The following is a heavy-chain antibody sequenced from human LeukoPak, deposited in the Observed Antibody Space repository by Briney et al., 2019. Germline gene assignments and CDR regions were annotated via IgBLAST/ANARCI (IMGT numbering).Heavy chain of an antibody. J-gene: IGHJ4*02. V-gene: IGHV4-4*02. CDR1: GDSITSTNW. Sequence: SETLSLTCAVSGDSITSTNWWTWGRQPPGKGLEWIGEIYHSGSTNYNPSLKSRVTISLDRSRNQFSLRLNSVTAADTAVYYCARGGNSAWYFDYWGQGTLVTVSS. D-gene: IGHD6-19*01. CDR3: ARGGNSAWYFDY. CDR2: IYHSGST.